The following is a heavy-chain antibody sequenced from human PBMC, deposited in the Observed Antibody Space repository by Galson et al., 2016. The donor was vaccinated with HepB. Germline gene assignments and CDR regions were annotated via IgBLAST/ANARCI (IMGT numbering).Heavy chain of an antibody. CDR1: GFTFSLHT. J-gene: IGHJ4*02. V-gene: IGHV3-48*02. CDR2: IGSSTRNI. Sequence: SLRLSCAASGFTFSLHTFNWVRQTPAKGLEWISYIGSSTRNIYYAESVQGRFTISRDNSNNSLFLQLNRLRDADTGVYFCARGGSGNFQYYSDSCGQGALVTGSS. CDR3: ARGGSGNFQYYSDS. D-gene: IGHD6-19*01.